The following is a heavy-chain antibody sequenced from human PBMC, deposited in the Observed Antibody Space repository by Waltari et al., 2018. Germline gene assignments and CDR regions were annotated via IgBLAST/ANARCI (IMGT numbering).Heavy chain of an antibody. D-gene: IGHD2-2*01. CDR1: GYSIISGYY. Sequence: QVQLQESGPGLVKPSETLSLTCTVSGYSIISGYYWGWIRQPPGKGLEWIGTIYHSGSTYYHPSLKGRVTTSVDTSKNQFSLRLSSVTAADTAVYYCARVAQPADSYYYYMDVWGKGTTVTISS. CDR2: IYHSGST. V-gene: IGHV4-38-2*02. J-gene: IGHJ6*03. CDR3: ARVAQPADSYYYYMDV.